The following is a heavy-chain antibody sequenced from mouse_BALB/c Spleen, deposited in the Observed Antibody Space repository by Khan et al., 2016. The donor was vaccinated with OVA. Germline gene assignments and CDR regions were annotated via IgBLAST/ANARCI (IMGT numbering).Heavy chain of an antibody. J-gene: IGHJ4*01. CDR3: ARAYYRYDGYYAMDY. D-gene: IGHD2-14*01. CDR2: IWGGGGT. CDR1: GFSLSRYN. V-gene: IGHV2-6-4*01. Sequence: VNLVESGPGLVVPSQSLSITCTVSGFSLSRYNIHWIRQPPGKGLEWLGMIWGGGGTDYNSTLKSRLSISKDNSKSQVFLKMNSLQTDDTAMYYCARAYYRYDGYYAMDYWGQGTSVTVSS.